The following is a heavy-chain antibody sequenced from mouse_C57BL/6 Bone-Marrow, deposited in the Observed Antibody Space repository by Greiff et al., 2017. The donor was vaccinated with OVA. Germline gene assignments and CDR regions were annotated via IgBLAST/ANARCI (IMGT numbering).Heavy chain of an antibody. CDR1: GFSLTSYA. D-gene: IGHD4-1*01. V-gene: IGHV2-9-1*01. CDR2: ICTGGGN. CDR3: ARNGGWDWWYFDV. Sequence: QVQLQQSGPGLVAPSQSLSITCTASGFSLTSYAISWVRQPPGKGLEWLGVICTGGGNNYNSARKSRLSNSKDNSKSQVFLKMNSLQTDDTARYYCARNGGWDWWYFDVWGTGTTVTVSS. J-gene: IGHJ1*03.